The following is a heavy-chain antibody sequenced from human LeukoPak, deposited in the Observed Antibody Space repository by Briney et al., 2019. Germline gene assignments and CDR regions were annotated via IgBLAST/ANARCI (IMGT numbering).Heavy chain of an antibody. J-gene: IGHJ4*02. CDR3: AKAIVATIEPDY. CDR2: ISSSSSYI. V-gene: IGHV3-21*04. D-gene: IGHD5-12*01. Sequence: GGSLRLSCAASGFTFSSYSMNWVRQAPGKGLEWVSSISSSSSYIYYADSVKGRFTISRDNAKNSLYLQMNSLRAEDTAVYYCAKAIVATIEPDYWGQGTLVTVSS. CDR1: GFTFSSYS.